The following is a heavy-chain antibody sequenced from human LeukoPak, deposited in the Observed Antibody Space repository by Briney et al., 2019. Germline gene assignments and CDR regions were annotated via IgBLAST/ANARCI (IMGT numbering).Heavy chain of an antibody. D-gene: IGHD6-19*01. CDR1: GFTFRNYA. J-gene: IGHJ4*02. Sequence: GGSLRLSCAASGFTFRNYAMIWVRQAPGKGLEWVSVISNGGASTYYADSVKGRFTISRDDSKNTLYLQMNSLRAEDTAVFYCAKAGYSSGWRNFDYWGQGTLVTVSS. CDR2: ISNGGAST. V-gene: IGHV3-23*01. CDR3: AKAGYSSGWRNFDY.